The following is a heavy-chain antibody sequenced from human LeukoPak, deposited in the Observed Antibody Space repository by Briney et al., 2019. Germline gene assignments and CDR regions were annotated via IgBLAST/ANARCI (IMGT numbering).Heavy chain of an antibody. J-gene: IGHJ4*02. CDR2: ISGGSGTT. CDR1: GFTFSSYG. D-gene: IGHD3-9*01. Sequence: SGGSLRLSCAASGFTFSSYGMSWVRQSPGKGLEWVSAISGGSGTTYYAYYADSVKGRFTISRDNSKNTLYLQMNSLRAEDTAVYYCAKFYDVLTGYFDYWGQGTLVTVSS. CDR3: AKFYDVLTGYFDY. V-gene: IGHV3-23*01.